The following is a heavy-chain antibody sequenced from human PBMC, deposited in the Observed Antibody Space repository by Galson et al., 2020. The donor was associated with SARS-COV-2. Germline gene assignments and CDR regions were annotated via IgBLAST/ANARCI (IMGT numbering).Heavy chain of an antibody. CDR1: SFTF. D-gene: IGHD6-19*01. V-gene: IGHV3-7*03. CDR3: AGGAGWLIES. CDR2: IKEDGSDE. J-gene: IGHJ4*02. Sequence: GESLKISCAPSSFTFMNWVRQAPGKGLEWVAIIKEDGSDELYADSVRGRFTISRDNANNLMYLQMNSLRAEDTAVYYCAGGAGWLIESWGQGSPVTVSS.